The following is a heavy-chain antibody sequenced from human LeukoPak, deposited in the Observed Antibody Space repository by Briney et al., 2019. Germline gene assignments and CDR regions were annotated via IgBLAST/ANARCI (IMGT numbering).Heavy chain of an antibody. CDR2: IYSGGST. Sequence: PGGSLRRSCAASGFTVTSNYMSWVRQAPGKGLEWVSVIYSGGSTYYADSVKGRFTISRDNSKNTLYLQMNSLRAEDTAVYYCARFYSSGAPFDYWGQGTLVTVSS. D-gene: IGHD6-19*01. CDR3: ARFYSSGAPFDY. J-gene: IGHJ4*02. CDR1: GFTVTSNY. V-gene: IGHV3-53*01.